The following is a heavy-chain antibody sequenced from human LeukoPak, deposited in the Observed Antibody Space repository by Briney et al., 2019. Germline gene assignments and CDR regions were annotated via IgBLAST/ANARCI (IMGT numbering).Heavy chain of an antibody. V-gene: IGHV3-33*06. CDR2: IWYDGSKK. CDR1: GHTLSSYA. D-gene: IGHD3-22*01. J-gene: IGHJ3*01. CDR3: GKEIYYDSTSASNGFDL. Sequence: GGSLRLSCRAAGHTLSSYARYWVRQAPGKGLEWVALIWYDGSKKNYADSVQGRFTISRDNSRDTLYLQLNSLRIEDTAVYHLGKEIYYDSTSASNGFDLWGQGTMVIVSS.